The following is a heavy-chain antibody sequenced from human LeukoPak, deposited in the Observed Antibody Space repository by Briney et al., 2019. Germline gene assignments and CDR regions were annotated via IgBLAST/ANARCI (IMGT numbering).Heavy chain of an antibody. Sequence: GGSLRLSCAASGFTFSSYAMHWVRQAPGKGLEWVAVISYDGSNKYYADSVKGRFTISRDNSKNTLYLQMNSLRAEDTAVYYCAKNEAKRVAVAGVSADWGQGTLVTVSS. V-gene: IGHV3-30-3*02. CDR1: GFTFSSYA. CDR2: ISYDGSNK. J-gene: IGHJ4*02. D-gene: IGHD6-19*01. CDR3: AKNEAKRVAVAGVSAD.